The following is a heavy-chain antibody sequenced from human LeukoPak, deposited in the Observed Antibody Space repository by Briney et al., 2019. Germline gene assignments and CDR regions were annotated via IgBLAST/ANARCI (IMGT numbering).Heavy chain of an antibody. CDR2: INSDGSST. Sequence: GGSLRLSCAAPGYTFSSYWMHWVRQAPGKGLVWVSRINSDGSSTSYADSVKGQFTISRDNAKNTLYLQMNSLRAEDTAVYYCARGIGGYGDYYFDYWGQGTLVTVSS. CDR1: GYTFSSYW. D-gene: IGHD4-17*01. CDR3: ARGIGGYGDYYFDY. J-gene: IGHJ4*02. V-gene: IGHV3-74*01.